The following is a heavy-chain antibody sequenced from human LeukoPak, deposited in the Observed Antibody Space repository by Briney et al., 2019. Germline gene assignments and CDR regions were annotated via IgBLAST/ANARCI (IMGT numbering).Heavy chain of an antibody. CDR1: GYSFTSYW. J-gene: IGHJ5*02. D-gene: IGHD3-3*01. CDR2: IYPGDSDT. V-gene: IGHV5-51*01. CDR3: ARIRFTATVAFDP. Sequence: GESLKISCKGSGYSFTSYWIGWVRQMPGKGLEWMGIIYPGDSDTRYSPSFQGQVTISADKSISTAYLQWSSLKASDTAMHYCARIRFTATVAFDPWGQGTLVTVSS.